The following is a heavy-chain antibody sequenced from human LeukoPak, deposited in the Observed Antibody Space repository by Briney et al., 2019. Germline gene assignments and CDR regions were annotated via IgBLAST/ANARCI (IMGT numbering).Heavy chain of an antibody. CDR2: ISYDGSNK. V-gene: IGHV3-30-3*01. CDR1: GFTFSSYA. Sequence: PGGSLRLSCAASGFTFSSYAMHWVRQAPGKGLEWVAVISYDGSNKYYADSVKGRFTISRDNSKNTLYLQMNSLRAEDTAVYYCTRPLGGRGYSYGSPFDYWGQGTLVTVSS. J-gene: IGHJ4*02. CDR3: TRPLGGRGYSYGSPFDY. D-gene: IGHD5-18*01.